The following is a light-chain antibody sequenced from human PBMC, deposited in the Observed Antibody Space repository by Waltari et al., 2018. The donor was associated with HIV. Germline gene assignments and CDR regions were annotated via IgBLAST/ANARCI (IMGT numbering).Light chain of an antibody. J-gene: IGLJ3*02. V-gene: IGLV2-18*02. CDR2: EVN. CDR1: HSHVGSSNP. CDR3: SSYTSSSTLWM. Sequence: QSALPHTPSVSGSTGQLVTIPCTGTHSHVGSSNPVSCYQLPPGTAPKLMIYEVNNRPSGVPDRFSGSKSGNTASLTISGLQAEDEADYYCSSYTSSSTLWMFGGGTKLTVL.